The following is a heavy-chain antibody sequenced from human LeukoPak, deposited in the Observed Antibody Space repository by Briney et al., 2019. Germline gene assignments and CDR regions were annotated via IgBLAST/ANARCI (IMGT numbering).Heavy chain of an antibody. J-gene: IGHJ6*03. V-gene: IGHV1-69*05. D-gene: IGHD5-24*01. CDR3: ARGAWLQRVQYYYYMDV. CDR2: IIPIFGTA. Sequence: SVKVSCKASGGTFSSYAISWVRQAPGQGLEWMGGIIPIFGTANYAQKFQGRVTITTDESTSTAYMELSSLRSEDTAVYYCARGAWLQRVQYYYYMDVWGKGTTVTVSS. CDR1: GGTFSSYA.